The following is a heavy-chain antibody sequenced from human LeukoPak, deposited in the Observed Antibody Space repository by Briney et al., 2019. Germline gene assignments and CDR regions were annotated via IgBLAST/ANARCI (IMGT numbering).Heavy chain of an antibody. Sequence: SQTLSLTCTVSGGSISSGSYYWSWIRQPPGKGLEWIANIYYSGTTYYNPSLKSRVTISVDTSKNQFSLSLSSVTAADTAVYFCARNRRGYSYGTLYYFDYWGQGTLVTVSS. CDR2: IYYSGTT. CDR1: GGSISSGSYY. J-gene: IGHJ4*02. CDR3: ARNRRGYSYGTLYYFDY. V-gene: IGHV4-39*01. D-gene: IGHD5-18*01.